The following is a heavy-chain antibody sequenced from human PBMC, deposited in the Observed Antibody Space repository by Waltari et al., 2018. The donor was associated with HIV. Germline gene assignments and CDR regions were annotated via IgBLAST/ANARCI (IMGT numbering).Heavy chain of an antibody. Sequence: EVLLLESGGGVVQPGGSLRLSCAASGFTVSSYAMTWVRQAPGKGLEWVSTISGSGGSTYYADSVKGRFTISSDNSKNTLYLQMKSLRAEDTAVYYCAKVLIGRALDYWGQGTLVTVSS. CDR3: AKVLIGRALDY. D-gene: IGHD1-26*01. V-gene: IGHV3-23*01. CDR1: GFTVSSYA. J-gene: IGHJ4*02. CDR2: ISGSGGST.